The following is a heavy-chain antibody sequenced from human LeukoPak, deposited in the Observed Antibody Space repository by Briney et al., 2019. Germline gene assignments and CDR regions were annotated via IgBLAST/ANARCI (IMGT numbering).Heavy chain of an antibody. CDR1: GYPFTTSW. Sequence: GESLKISCQGFGYPFTTSWIGWVRQLPGKGLEWTAIIYAGNSYAKYSPSFQGQVSISTDRSISTAYLHWSSLKASDTAIYYCAIINHPDGRVYWGQGTLVTVSS. V-gene: IGHV5-51*01. D-gene: IGHD5-24*01. CDR2: IYAGNSYA. CDR3: AIINHPDGRVY. J-gene: IGHJ4*02.